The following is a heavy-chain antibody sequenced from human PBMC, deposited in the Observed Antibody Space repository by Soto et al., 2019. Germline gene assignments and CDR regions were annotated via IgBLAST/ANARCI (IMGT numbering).Heavy chain of an antibody. J-gene: IGHJ6*02. CDR3: AWGDYYDSSGSYYYYGMDV. V-gene: IGHV4-4*02. Sequence: SETLSLTCAVSGDSISSSNLWSWVRQPPGKGLEWIGEIYHSGSTNYNPSLKSRVTISVDTSKNQFSLKLSSVTAADTAVYYCAWGDYYDSSGSYYYYGMDVWGQGTTVTVSS. D-gene: IGHD3-22*01. CDR1: GDSISSSNL. CDR2: IYHSGST.